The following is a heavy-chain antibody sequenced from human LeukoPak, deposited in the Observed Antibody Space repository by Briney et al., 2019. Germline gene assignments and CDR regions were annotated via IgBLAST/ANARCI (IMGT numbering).Heavy chain of an antibody. CDR2: ISYDGSNK. V-gene: IGHV3-30*03. J-gene: IGHJ4*02. D-gene: IGHD3-22*01. CDR1: GFTFSSYE. Sequence: GGSLGLSCAASGFTFSSYEMNWVRQAPGKGLEWVAVISYDGSNKYYADSVKGRFTISRDNAKNSLYLQMNSLRAEDTAVYYCAREYYDSSGYYYFDYRGQGTLVTVSS. CDR3: AREYYDSSGYYYFDY.